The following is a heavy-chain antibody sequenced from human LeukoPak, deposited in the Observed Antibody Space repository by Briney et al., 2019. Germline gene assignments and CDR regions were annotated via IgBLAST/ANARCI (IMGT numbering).Heavy chain of an antibody. CDR2: INDYTGDT. CDR1: GGSFTDYF. Sequence: SETLSLTCTVFGGSFTDYFWTWIRHSPGKGLEWIGEINDYTGDTKYNPSLNSRVSISLEKSKNQLSLELTSVTAADTAVYYCARGRIAKIVVGHSFSYGMDVWGQGTTVTVSS. V-gene: IGHV4-34*01. J-gene: IGHJ6*02. CDR3: ARGRIAKIVVGHSFSYGMDV. D-gene: IGHD3-22*01.